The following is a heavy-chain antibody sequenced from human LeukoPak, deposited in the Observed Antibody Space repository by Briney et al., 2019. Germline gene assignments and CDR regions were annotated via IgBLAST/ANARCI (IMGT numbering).Heavy chain of an antibody. V-gene: IGHV3-30*18. CDR2: ISYDGSNK. D-gene: IGHD1-26*01. CDR3: AKDYGYSGSYYGTYFDY. Sequence: GGSLRLSCAASGFTFSSYGMHWVRQAPGKGLEWVAVISYDGSNKYYADSVKGRFTISRDNSKNTLYLQMNSLRAEDTAVYYCAKDYGYSGSYYGTYFDYWGQGTLVTVYS. CDR1: GFTFSSYG. J-gene: IGHJ4*02.